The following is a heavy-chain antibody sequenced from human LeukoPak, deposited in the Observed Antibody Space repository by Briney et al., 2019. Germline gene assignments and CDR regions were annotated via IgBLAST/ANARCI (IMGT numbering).Heavy chain of an antibody. CDR1: GGSISSGGYY. CDR2: IYYSGST. J-gene: IGHJ4*02. Sequence: SQTLSLTCTVSGGSISSGGYYWRWIRQHPGKGLEWIGSIYYSGSTYYNPSLKSRVTISVDTSKNQFSLKLSSVTAADTAVYYCARLRRSSSPLIDYWGQGTLVTVSS. D-gene: IGHD6-13*01. CDR3: ARLRRSSSPLIDY. V-gene: IGHV4-39*01.